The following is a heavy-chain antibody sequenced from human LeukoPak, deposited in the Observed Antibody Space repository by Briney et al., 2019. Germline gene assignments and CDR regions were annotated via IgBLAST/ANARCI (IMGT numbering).Heavy chain of an antibody. V-gene: IGHV3-30*04. J-gene: IGHJ4*02. D-gene: IGHD3-10*01. CDR2: ILYDGSDK. Sequence: PGGSLRLSCAVSGFTFSSHTMHWVRQAPGKGLESVAVILYDGSDKYYADSVKGRFSISRDNSKNTLYLQMNGLRAEDTAVYYCARDWGYGSGTYYIDWGQGTLVTVSS. CDR3: ARDWGYGSGTYYID. CDR1: GFTFSSHT.